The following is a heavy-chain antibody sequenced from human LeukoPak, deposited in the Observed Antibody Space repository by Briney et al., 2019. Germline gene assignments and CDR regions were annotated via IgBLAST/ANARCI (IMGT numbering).Heavy chain of an antibody. V-gene: IGHV1-18*01. CDR3: XXXXNYYDSSGYLVTDAFDI. Sequence: ASVKVSCKASGYTFTSYGISWVRQAPGQGLEWMGWISAYNGNTNYAQKLQGRVTMTTDTSTSTAYMELRSLRSDDTAVYYCXXXXNYYDSSGYLVTDAFDIWGQGTMVTVSS. CDR2: ISAYNGNT. J-gene: IGHJ3*02. D-gene: IGHD3-22*01. CDR1: GYTFTSYG.